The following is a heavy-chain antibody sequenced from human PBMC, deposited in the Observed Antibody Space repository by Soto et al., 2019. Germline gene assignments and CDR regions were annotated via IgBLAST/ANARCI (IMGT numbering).Heavy chain of an antibody. D-gene: IGHD6-6*01. V-gene: IGHV3-30*18. CDR2: ISYRGNTH. Sequence: QVHLVESGGGVVQPGRSLRLSCATSGFTFSDFDMHWVRQAPGKGREWVAVISYRGNTHYYADSVRRRFTISRDNSNNMLHVQMDGLRLDDTGVYYCVKEAHRASRLESWGQGTLVLVSS. CDR1: GFTFSDFD. CDR3: VKEAHRASRLES. J-gene: IGHJ4*02.